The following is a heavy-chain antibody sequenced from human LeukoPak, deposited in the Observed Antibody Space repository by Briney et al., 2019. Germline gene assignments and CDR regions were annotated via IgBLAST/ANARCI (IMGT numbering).Heavy chain of an antibody. Sequence: PSETLSLTCTVSGGSISSSSYYWGWIRQPPEKGLEWIGSIYYSGSTYYNPSLKSRVTISVDTSKNQFSLKLSSVTAADTAVYYCARHVTPPARRYYYYMDVWGKGTTVTVSS. CDR1: GGSISSSSYY. CDR3: ARHVTPPARRYYYYMDV. V-gene: IGHV4-39*01. D-gene: IGHD6-6*01. CDR2: IYYSGST. J-gene: IGHJ6*03.